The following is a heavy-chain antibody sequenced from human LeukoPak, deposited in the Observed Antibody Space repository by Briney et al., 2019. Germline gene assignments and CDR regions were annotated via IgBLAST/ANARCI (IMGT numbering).Heavy chain of an antibody. CDR1: GFTVSTNA. V-gene: IGHV3-23*01. D-gene: IGHD2-8*02. CDR2: IGGDGRT. Sequence: AGGSLRLSCAASGFTVSTNAMSWVRQAPGRGLQWVSGIGGDGRTHYADSVRGRFSIFRDNSKNTVYLQMNSLRDDDTAVYHCAKDLSWWAAVDFWGQRMRVTVSS. CDR3: AKDLSWWAAVDF. J-gene: IGHJ4*02.